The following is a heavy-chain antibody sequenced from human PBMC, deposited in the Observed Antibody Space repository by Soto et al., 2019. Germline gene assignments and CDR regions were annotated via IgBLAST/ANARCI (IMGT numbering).Heavy chain of an antibody. V-gene: IGHV3-23*01. Sequence: GGSLRLSCAASGFTFSSYAMSWVRQAPGKGLEWVSAISGSGGSTYYADSVKGRFTISRDNSKNTLYLQMNSLRAEDTAVYYCAKGLRVATIPYDYYYYYMDVWGKGTTVTVSS. CDR3: AKGLRVATIPYDYYYYYMDV. CDR2: ISGSGGST. J-gene: IGHJ6*03. CDR1: GFTFSSYA. D-gene: IGHD5-12*01.